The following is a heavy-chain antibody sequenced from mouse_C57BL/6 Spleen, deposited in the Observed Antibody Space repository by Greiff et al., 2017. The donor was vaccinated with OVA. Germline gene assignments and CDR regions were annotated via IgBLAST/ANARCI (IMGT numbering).Heavy chain of an antibody. D-gene: IGHD1-1*01. V-gene: IGHV1-53*01. J-gene: IGHJ4*01. CDR1: GYTFTSYW. CDR2: INPSNGGT. CDR3: ARTGYGSYYAMDY. Sequence: QVQLQQPGTELVKPGASVTLSCKASGYTFTSYWMHWVKQRPGQGLEWIGNINPSNGGTNYNEKFKSKATLTVDKSSSTAYMQLSSLTSEDSAVYYCARTGYGSYYAMDYWGQGTSVTVSS.